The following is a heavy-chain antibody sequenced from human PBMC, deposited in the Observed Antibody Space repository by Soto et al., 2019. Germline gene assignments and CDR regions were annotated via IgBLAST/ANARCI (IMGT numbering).Heavy chain of an antibody. J-gene: IGHJ4*02. Sequence: ASVKVSCKASGYTFTSYGISWVRQAPGQGLEWMGWISAYNGNTNYAQKLQGRVTMTTDTSTSTAYMELRSLRSDDTAVYYCAKMTDRWLQSDGLDYWGQGTLVTVSS. CDR3: AKMTDRWLQSDGLDY. CDR2: ISAYNGNT. CDR1: GYTFTSYG. D-gene: IGHD5-12*01. V-gene: IGHV1-18*01.